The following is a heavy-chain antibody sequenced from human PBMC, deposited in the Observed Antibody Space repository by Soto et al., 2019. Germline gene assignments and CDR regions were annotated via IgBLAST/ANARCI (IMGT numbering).Heavy chain of an antibody. CDR3: AREDDALDWFDS. CDR1: GVTSSSYS. V-gene: IGHV3-48*01. J-gene: IGHJ5*01. Sequence: EVQLVESGGGLVQPGAPLRLSCAASGVTSSSYSLNWVRQAPAKGLVWVSYISSSSSTIYYAASVKGRLPPSRDNAKTSLYPQLNSQSADDKAVYYCAREDDALDWFDSLGQGPLVTVSS. CDR2: ISSSSSTI. D-gene: IGHD2-2*01.